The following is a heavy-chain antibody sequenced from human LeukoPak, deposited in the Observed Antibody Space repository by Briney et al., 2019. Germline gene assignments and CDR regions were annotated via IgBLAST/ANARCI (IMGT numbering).Heavy chain of an antibody. D-gene: IGHD1-26*01. CDR1: GFTFSSYW. Sequence: GGSLRLSCAASGFTFSSYWMSWVRQAPGKGLEWVSAISGSGGSTYYADSVKGRFTISRDNSKNTLYLQMNSLRAEDTAVYYCAKVRRVLLLFDYWGQGTLVTVSS. V-gene: IGHV3-23*01. J-gene: IGHJ4*02. CDR2: ISGSGGST. CDR3: AKVRRVLLLFDY.